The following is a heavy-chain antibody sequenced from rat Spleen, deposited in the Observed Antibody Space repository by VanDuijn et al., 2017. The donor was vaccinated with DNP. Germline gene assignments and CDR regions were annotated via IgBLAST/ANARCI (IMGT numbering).Heavy chain of an antibody. CDR2: IGYDGFTT. CDR1: GFIFSDFY. D-gene: IGHD1-7*01. V-gene: IGHV5-20*01. CDR3: TRENWVLDY. J-gene: IGHJ2*01. Sequence: EVQLVESGGGLVQPGRSMKLSCAASGFIFSDFYMAWVRQAPTKGLEWVATIGYDGFTTYYRDSVQGRFTISRDNAKSTHYLQMDSLRSEDSATYYCTRENWVLDYWGQGVMVTVSS.